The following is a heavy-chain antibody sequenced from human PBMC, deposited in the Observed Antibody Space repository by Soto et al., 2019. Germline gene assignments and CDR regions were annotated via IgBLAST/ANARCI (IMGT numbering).Heavy chain of an antibody. D-gene: IGHD3-10*01. CDR3: ASDRGSSYPFDL. Sequence: QAQLQQSGPGLVKPSQTLSLTCAISGDSVSSNSVAWNWIRQSPARGLEWLGRTFYRSRWYHDYLVFVKSRIMINPDTSKNQFSLQLNSLTPEDTAVYYCASDRGSSYPFDLWGQGTLVTVSS. V-gene: IGHV6-1*01. J-gene: IGHJ5*02. CDR1: GDSVSSNSVA. CDR2: TFYRSRWYH.